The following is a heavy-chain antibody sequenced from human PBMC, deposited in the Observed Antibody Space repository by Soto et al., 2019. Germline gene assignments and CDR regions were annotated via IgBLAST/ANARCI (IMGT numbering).Heavy chain of an antibody. CDR1: GYTFTSYG. V-gene: IGHV1-18*01. CDR3: ARAPQYYYDSSGNSDY. J-gene: IGHJ4*02. D-gene: IGHD3-22*01. Sequence: ASVKVSCKASGYTFTSYGISWVRQAPGQGLEWMGWISAYNGNTNYAQKLQGRVTMTTDTSTSTAYMELRSLRSDDTAVYYCARAPQYYYDSSGNSDYWGQGTLVTAPQ. CDR2: ISAYNGNT.